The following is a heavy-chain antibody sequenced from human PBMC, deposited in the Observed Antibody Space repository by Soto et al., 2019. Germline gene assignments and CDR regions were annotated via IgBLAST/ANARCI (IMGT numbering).Heavy chain of an antibody. CDR2: ISGSVCST. D-gene: IGHD2-15*01. CDR1: GFTFSSYA. CDR3: AKDIVVAARL. J-gene: IGHJ4*02. V-gene: IGHV3-23*01. Sequence: GGSLRLSCAASGFTFSSYAMSWVRQAPGKGLEWVSAISGSVCSTYYADSVKGLFSISRDNSKNTLYLQMNSLRAEDTAVYYCAKDIVVAARLWGQGTLVTVSS.